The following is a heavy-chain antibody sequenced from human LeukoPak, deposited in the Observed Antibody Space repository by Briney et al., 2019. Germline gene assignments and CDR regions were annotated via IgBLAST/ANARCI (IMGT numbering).Heavy chain of an antibody. CDR3: ARLDEYDY. CDR2: INHSGST. CDR1: GVSFSGYY. D-gene: IGHD2/OR15-2a*01. J-gene: IGHJ4*02. Sequence: SETLSLTCDVYGVSFSGYYWSWIRQPPGKGLEWIGEINHSGSTNYNPSLKSRVTISVDTSKNQFSLKLSSVTAADTAVYYCARLDEYDYWGQGTLVTVSS. V-gene: IGHV4-34*01.